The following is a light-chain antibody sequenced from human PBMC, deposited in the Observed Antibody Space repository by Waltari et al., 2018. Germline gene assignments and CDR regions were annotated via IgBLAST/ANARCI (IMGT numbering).Light chain of an antibody. CDR1: ISDVVCYNY. CDR3: SSYTSSNTWV. J-gene: IGLJ3*02. CDR2: DVS. V-gene: IGLV2-14*03. Sequence: QSALTQPASVSGSPGQSITISCNGTISDVVCYNYVLWYQQHPGKAPKLMIYDVSNRPSGLSNRFSGSKSGNTASLTISGLQAEDEADYYCSSYTSSNTWVFGGGTKLTVL.